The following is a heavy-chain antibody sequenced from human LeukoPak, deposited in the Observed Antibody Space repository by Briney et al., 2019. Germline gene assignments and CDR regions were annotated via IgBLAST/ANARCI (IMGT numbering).Heavy chain of an antibody. J-gene: IGHJ6*02. CDR2: IYYSGST. Sequence: PSETLSLTCTVSGDSFRLYYWSWIRQPPGKSLEWIGYIYYSGSTNYNPSLKSRVTISVDTSKNQFSLKLSSVTAADTAAYYCARVKDCSSTSCYGPTMDVWGQGTTVTVSS. V-gene: IGHV4-59*01. CDR3: ARVKDCSSTSCYGPTMDV. CDR1: GDSFRLYY. D-gene: IGHD2-2*01.